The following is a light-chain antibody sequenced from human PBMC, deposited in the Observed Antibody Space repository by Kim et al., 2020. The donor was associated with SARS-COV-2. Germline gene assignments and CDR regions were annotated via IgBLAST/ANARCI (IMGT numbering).Light chain of an antibody. CDR3: QQYNIWPPIT. J-gene: IGKJ5*01. V-gene: IGKV3-15*01. CDR2: DAS. CDR1: QSISID. Sequence: EIVMTQSPATLSVSPGERATLSCRDSQSISIDLAWYQQKPGQPPRLLIYDASTRATGIPARFSGSGSRTEFTLTITSLQSEDFAVYYCQQYNIWPPITFGKGTRLEIK.